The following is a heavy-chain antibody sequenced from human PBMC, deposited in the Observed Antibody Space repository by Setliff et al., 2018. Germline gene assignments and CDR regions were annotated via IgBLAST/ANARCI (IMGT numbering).Heavy chain of an antibody. CDR2: LYRTANT. CDR1: GESFSNNY. J-gene: IGHJ4*02. D-gene: IGHD3-10*01. Sequence: PSETLSLTCSVYGESFSNNYWGWIRQSPGKGLEWIGSLYRTANTYYNPAVRSRVTISPDTSKNQFSLKLTSVTAADTAVYYCARQSGSGSSPYFDFWGQGTLVTVSS. CDR3: ARQSGSGSSPYFDF. V-gene: IGHV4-38-2*02.